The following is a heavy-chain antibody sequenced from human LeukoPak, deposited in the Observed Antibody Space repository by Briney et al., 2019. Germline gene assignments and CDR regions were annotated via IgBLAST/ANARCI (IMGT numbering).Heavy chain of an antibody. Sequence: GGSLRLSCAASGFTFSSYSMTWVRQAPGRGLEWVSSISSSSSYIYYADSVKGRFTISRDNAKNSLYLQMNSLRAEDTAVYYCASSYSYGIYYWGQGTLVTVSS. CDR1: GFTFSSYS. CDR3: ASSYSYGIYY. D-gene: IGHD5-18*01. J-gene: IGHJ4*02. V-gene: IGHV3-21*01. CDR2: ISSSSSYI.